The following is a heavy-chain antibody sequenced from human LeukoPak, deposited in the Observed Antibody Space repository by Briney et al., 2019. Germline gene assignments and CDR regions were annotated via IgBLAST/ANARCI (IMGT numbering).Heavy chain of an antibody. Sequence: SETLSLTCAVYGGSFSGYYWSWIRQSPGKGLEWSGEINHSGRTNYNPSLKSRVTISVDTSKNQFSLKLSSVTAADTAVYYCAREFSGYDFDCWGQGTLVTVSS. D-gene: IGHD5-12*01. CDR3: AREFSGYDFDC. CDR1: GGSFSGYY. V-gene: IGHV4-34*01. J-gene: IGHJ4*02. CDR2: INHSGRT.